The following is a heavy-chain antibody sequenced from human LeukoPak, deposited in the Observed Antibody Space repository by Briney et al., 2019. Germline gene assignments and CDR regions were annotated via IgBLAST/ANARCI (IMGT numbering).Heavy chain of an antibody. D-gene: IGHD2-21*01. Sequence: GGSLRLSCAASGFTFSSYSMNWVRQAPGKGLEWVSSISSSSSYIYYADSVKGRFTISRDNAKNSLYLQMNSLRAEDTAVYYCARFVVARLFDYWGQGTLSPSPQ. V-gene: IGHV3-21*01. CDR2: ISSSSSYI. J-gene: IGHJ4*02. CDR3: ARFVVARLFDY. CDR1: GFTFSSYS.